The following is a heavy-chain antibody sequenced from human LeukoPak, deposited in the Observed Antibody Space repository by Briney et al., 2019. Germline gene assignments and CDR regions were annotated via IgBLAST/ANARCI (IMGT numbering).Heavy chain of an antibody. J-gene: IGHJ4*02. D-gene: IGHD1-26*01. CDR3: ARDSGNYNGWYYFEY. V-gene: IGHV3-66*01. CDR1: GFTVSSNY. Sequence: GGSLRLSCAASGFTVSSNYMSWVRQAPGKGLEWVSVIYGGVNTVYADSVQGRFTISRDNSKNTLYLQMSSLRAEDTAVYYCARDSGNYNGWYYFEYWGQGTLVTVSS. CDR2: IYGGVNT.